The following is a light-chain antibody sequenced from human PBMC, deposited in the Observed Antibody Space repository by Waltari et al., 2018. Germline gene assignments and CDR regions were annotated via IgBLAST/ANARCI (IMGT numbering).Light chain of an antibody. CDR3: STWDYSLSAWV. J-gene: IGLJ3*02. Sequence: QSALTQEASVSGTVGQKVTPPCTGHSNNVGSSAVGWYQQIAHGAPKTVMFGNSRPAGSPGRVSGSKSATTASLTISGLQPEDEADYDCSTWDYSLSAWVFGGGTKLTVL. V-gene: IGLV1-44*01. CDR2: GNS. CDR1: SNNVGSSA.